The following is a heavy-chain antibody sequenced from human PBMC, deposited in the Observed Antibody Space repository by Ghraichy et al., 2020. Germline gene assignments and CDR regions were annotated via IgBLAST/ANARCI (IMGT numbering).Heavy chain of an antibody. Sequence: GGSLRLSCAASGFTFSNYAMSWVRQAPGRGLEWVSSISGSAGNTYYTDSVKGRFTVSRDNSKNTLYLQMNSLRAEDTAVYYCARERREMTTLVGFDYWGQGTLVTVSS. D-gene: IGHD4-23*01. CDR1: GFTFSNYA. J-gene: IGHJ4*02. V-gene: IGHV3-23*01. CDR3: ARERREMTTLVGFDY. CDR2: ISGSAGNT.